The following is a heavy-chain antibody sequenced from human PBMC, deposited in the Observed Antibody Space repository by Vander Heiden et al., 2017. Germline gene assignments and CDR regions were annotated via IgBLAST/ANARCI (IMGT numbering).Heavy chain of an antibody. Sequence: GGSLRLPCAASGFTFSSDAMSSVRQAPGMGLECVPAISGSGGSTYNADSVKGRFTISRDNSKSTLYLQMNSLRAQDTAVYYCAKAEVGSGSYPNIDYYSGMDVWGQGTTVTVSS. CDR2: ISGSGGST. CDR1: GFTFSSDA. V-gene: IGHV3-23*01. D-gene: IGHD3-10*01. CDR3: AKAEVGSGSYPNIDYYSGMDV. J-gene: IGHJ6*02.